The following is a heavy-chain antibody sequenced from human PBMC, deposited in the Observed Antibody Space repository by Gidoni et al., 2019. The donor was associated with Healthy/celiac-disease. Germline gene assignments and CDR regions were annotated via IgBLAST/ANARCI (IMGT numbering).Heavy chain of an antibody. V-gene: IGHV3-33*01. CDR1: GFTFSSYG. D-gene: IGHD6-19*01. Sequence: QVQLVESGGGVVQPGRSLRLSCAASGFTFSSYGMHWVRQAPGKGLEWVAVIWYDGSNKYYADSVKGRFTISRDNSKNTLYLQMNSLRAEDTAVYYCARLRHWAGGVAVYYFDYWGQGTLVTVSS. CDR2: IWYDGSNK. CDR3: ARLRHWAGGVAVYYFDY. J-gene: IGHJ4*02.